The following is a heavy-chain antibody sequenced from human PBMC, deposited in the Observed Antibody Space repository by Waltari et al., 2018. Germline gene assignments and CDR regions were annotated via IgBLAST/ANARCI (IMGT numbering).Heavy chain of an antibody. CDR1: GGSFSGYF. V-gene: IGHV4-34*01. J-gene: IGHJ4*02. Sequence: QVHLQQWGAGLLKASETLSLTCAVHGGSFSGYFWMWVRQPPGKGLEWIGEIDHRGGVDYNPSLKSRVTISMDTSKNQFSLRLSSVTAADTALYYCAVWILGTSKGNYWGQGTLVTVSS. CDR3: AVWILGTSKGNY. CDR2: IDHRGGV. D-gene: IGHD1-26*01.